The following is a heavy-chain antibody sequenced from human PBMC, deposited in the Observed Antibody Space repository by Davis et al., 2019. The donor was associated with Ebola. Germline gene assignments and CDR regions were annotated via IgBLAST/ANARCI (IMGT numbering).Heavy chain of an antibody. CDR3: ARVVSDMVATITINYFDY. CDR2: INPNSGGT. CDR1: GYTFIGYY. Sequence: AASVKVSCKASGYTFIGYYIHWVRQAPGQGLEWMGRINPNSGGTNYAQKFQGRVTMTRDTSISTAYMELSRLRSDDTAVYYCARVVSDMVATITINYFDYWGLGTLVTVSS. D-gene: IGHD5-12*01. V-gene: IGHV1-2*06. J-gene: IGHJ4*02.